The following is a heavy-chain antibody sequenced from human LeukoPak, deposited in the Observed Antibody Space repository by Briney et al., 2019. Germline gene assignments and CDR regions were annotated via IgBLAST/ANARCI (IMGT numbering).Heavy chain of an antibody. J-gene: IGHJ1*01. CDR1: GFTFGSYE. D-gene: IGHD6-13*01. V-gene: IGHV3-48*03. CDR2: ISSSGSTI. Sequence: GGSLRLSCAASGFTFGSYEMNWVRQAPGKGLEWVSYISSSGSTIYYADSVKGRFTISRDNAKNSLYLQMNSLRAEDTAVYYCARGASSWYLVYFQHWGQGTLVTVSS. CDR3: ARGASSWYLVYFQH.